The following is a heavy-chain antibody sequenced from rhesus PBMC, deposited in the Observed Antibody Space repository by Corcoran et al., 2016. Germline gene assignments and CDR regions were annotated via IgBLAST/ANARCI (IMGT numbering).Heavy chain of an antibody. CDR2: INSGGGST. J-gene: IGHJ4*01. CDR3: ATRLTVAAFDY. CDR1: GFTFSSDG. D-gene: IGHD4-29*01. V-gene: IGHV3S5*01. Sequence: EVQLVETGGGLVQPGGSLKLSYAASGFTFSSDGMSWVRQAPGKGLEWVSAINSGGGSTYYADSVKGRFTISRDNSKNTLSLQMNSLRAEDTAVYYCATRLTVAAFDYWGQGV.